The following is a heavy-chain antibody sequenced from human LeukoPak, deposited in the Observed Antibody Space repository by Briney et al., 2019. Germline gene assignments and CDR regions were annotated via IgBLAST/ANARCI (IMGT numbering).Heavy chain of an antibody. J-gene: IGHJ4*02. CDR2: IIPIFGTA. CDR1: GGTFSSYA. CDR3: ARRLQLPSWVFDY. V-gene: IGHV1-69*13. Sequence: ASVKVSCKASGGTFSSYAISWARQAPGQGLEWMGGIIPIFGTANYAQKFQGRVTITADESTSTAYMELSSLRSEDTAVYYCARRLQLPSWVFDYWGQGTLVTVSS. D-gene: IGHD2-2*01.